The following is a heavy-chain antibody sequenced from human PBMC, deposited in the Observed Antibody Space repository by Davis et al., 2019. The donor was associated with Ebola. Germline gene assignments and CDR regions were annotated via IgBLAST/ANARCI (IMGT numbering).Heavy chain of an antibody. D-gene: IGHD3-22*01. Sequence: SQTLSLTCAIPGDSVSSNSAAWNWIRQSPSSGLEWLVRTYYRSKWFVDYAVSVKSRITINPDTSKNQFSLQLTSVTPEDTAVYYCARDPPYDQGYDYWGQGTLVTVSS. CDR1: GDSVSSNSAA. J-gene: IGHJ4*02. CDR3: ARDPPYDQGYDY. V-gene: IGHV6-1*01. CDR2: TYYRSKWFV.